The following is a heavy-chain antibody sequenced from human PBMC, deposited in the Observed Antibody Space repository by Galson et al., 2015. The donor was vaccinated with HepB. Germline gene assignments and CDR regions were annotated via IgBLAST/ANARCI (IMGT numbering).Heavy chain of an antibody. Sequence: WSWIRQPAGKGLEWIGRIYTSGSTSYNPSLERRVTMSVDTSKNQFSLKLTSVTAADTAVYYCARGGAGETFFDFWTGYLAIDIWGQGTMVTVSS. D-gene: IGHD3/OR15-3a*01. CDR3: ARGGAGETFFDFWTGYLAIDI. V-gene: IGHV4-4*07. J-gene: IGHJ3*02. CDR2: IYTSGST.